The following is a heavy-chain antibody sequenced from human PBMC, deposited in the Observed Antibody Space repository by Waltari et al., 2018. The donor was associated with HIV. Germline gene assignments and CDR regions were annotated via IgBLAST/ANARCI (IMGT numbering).Heavy chain of an antibody. CDR2: STRMGEKA. Sequence: QVQLVQSGAEVKTPGSSVKVSCRASGITFSSYSIHWVRRAPGQGLEWMGRSTRMGEKANGAKKFQSRLTITTDKVTSTAYIELNNLRTDESADYYCASERETMGVELAFWGQGTLVAVAS. CDR3: ASERETMGVELAF. D-gene: IGHD1-1*01. V-gene: IGHV1-69*02. J-gene: IGHJ4*02. CDR1: GITFSSYS.